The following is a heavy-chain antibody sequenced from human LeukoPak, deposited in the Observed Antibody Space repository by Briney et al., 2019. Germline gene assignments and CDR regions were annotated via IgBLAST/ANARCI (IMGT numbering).Heavy chain of an antibody. CDR1: GGSISSYY. CDR2: IYYSGST. CDR3: ARVNLPGGYTV. J-gene: IGHJ4*02. D-gene: IGHD5-12*01. Sequence: SSETLSLTCTVSGGSISSYYWSWIRQPPGKGLEWIGYIYYSGSTNHNPSLKSRVTISVDTSKNQLSLKLSSVTAADTAVYYCARVNLPGGYTVWGQGTLVTVSS. V-gene: IGHV4-59*01.